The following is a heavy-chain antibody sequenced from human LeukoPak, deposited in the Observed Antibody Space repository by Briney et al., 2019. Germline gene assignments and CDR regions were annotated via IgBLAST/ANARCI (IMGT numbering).Heavy chain of an antibody. CDR2: MNPNSGNT. D-gene: IGHD5-18*01. V-gene: IGHV1-8*02. CDR1: GYTFASYS. J-gene: IGHJ4*02. CDR3: ARGLGRTAMVTRGGVRFDY. Sequence: ASVKVSCKASGYTFASYSITWVRQAPGQGLEWMGWMNPNSGNTGYAQKFQGRVAMTRNTSITTAYMELSSLRSEDTAVYYCARGLGRTAMVTRGGVRFDYWGQGTLVTVSS.